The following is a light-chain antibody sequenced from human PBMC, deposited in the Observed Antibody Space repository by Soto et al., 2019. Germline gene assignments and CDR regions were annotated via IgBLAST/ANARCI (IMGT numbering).Light chain of an antibody. CDR1: QGISNF. CDR3: QKYNSAPFT. Sequence: DIQMTQSPSSLSASVGDRVTITCRASQGISNFLAWYQQKPRKVPKLLIYTASTSHSGVPPRFSGRGSGTDFTLTISSLQPEDVATYYCQKYNSAPFTFGPGTKVDIK. CDR2: TAS. V-gene: IGKV1-27*01. J-gene: IGKJ3*01.